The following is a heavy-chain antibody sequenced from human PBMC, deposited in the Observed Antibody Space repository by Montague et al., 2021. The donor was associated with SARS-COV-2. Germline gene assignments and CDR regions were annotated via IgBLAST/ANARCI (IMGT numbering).Heavy chain of an antibody. CDR3: SGDQTVLEWIWYGMDV. CDR2: IDHSGNT. J-gene: IGHJ6*02. D-gene: IGHD3-3*01. CDR1: GGSFSTYY. V-gene: IGHV4-34*01. Sequence: SETLSLTCAVYGGSFSTYYWAWIRQSPGKGLEWIGNIDHSGNTNYNPSLKRRVSMSVDTSSSQFSLYLTSVTAADAAVYYCSGDQTVLEWIWYGMDVWGPGTTVTVSS.